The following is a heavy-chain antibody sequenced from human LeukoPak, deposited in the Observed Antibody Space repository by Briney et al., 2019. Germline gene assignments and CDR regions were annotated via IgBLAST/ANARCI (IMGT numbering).Heavy chain of an antibody. J-gene: IGHJ4*02. D-gene: IGHD6-6*01. CDR2: IHTSGST. CDR3: AREGSMTARPFVSIDY. CDR1: GGSISSYY. V-gene: IGHV4-4*07. Sequence: SETLSLTCTVSGGSISSYYWSWIRQPAGKGLQWIGRIHTSGSTDYNPSLGSRVTMSVDTSKNQFSLKLSSVTAADTAVYYCAREGSMTARPFVSIDYWGQGTLDTVSS.